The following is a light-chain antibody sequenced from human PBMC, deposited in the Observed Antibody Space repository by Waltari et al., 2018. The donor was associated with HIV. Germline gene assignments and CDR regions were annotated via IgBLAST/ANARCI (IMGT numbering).Light chain of an antibody. Sequence: SSELTPDPAVSVALGQLVRFTCQGDSPRSCYASWYQQKPGQAPVLVIYGKNNRPSGIPDRFSGSSSGNTASLTITGAQAEDEADYYCNSRDSSGNQWVFGGGTKLTVL. J-gene: IGLJ3*02. CDR1: SPRSCY. CDR2: GKN. CDR3: NSRDSSGNQWV. V-gene: IGLV3-19*01.